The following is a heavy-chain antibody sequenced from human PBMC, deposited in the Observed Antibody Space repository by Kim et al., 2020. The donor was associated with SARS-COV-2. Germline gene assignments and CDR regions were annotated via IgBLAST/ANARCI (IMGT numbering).Heavy chain of an antibody. CDR2: ITPNGGTA. CDR1: GYPFTSNY. D-gene: IGHD3-10*01. V-gene: IGHV1-46*01. Sequence: ASVKVSCKASGYPFTSNYMHWVRQAPGQGPEWMGVITPNGGTATYAQKFQGRVTMTRDTSTTTFYMELSSLRSEDTAVYYCARAEGFGKYYFDYWGQGTL. J-gene: IGHJ4*02. CDR3: ARAEGFGKYYFDY.